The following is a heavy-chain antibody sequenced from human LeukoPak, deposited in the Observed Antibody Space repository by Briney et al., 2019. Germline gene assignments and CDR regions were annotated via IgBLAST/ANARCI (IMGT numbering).Heavy chain of an antibody. D-gene: IGHD6-19*01. CDR2: ISSSGGST. V-gene: IGHV3-23*01. CDR3: AKRSAVPGPFDF. J-gene: IGHJ4*02. Sequence: RGSLRLSCAASGFTFSDYAMSWVRQAPGEGLGWVSTISSSGGSTYYADSVKGRFTISRDNSKNTLYLQMNSLRAEDTAIYYCAKRSAVPGPFDFWGQGTLVTVSS. CDR1: GFTFSDYA.